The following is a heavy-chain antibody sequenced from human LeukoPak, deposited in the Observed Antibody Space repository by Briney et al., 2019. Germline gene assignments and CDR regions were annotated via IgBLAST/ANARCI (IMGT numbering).Heavy chain of an antibody. D-gene: IGHD5-18*01. CDR1: GFTFSNYS. J-gene: IGHJ4*02. V-gene: IGHV4-39*07. Sequence: GSLRLSCAASGFTFSNYSMNWVRQAPGKGLEWIGSIYYSGSTYYNPSLKSRVTISVDTSKNQFSLKLSSVTAADTAVYYCARLVDTAMVTRADYWGQGTLVTVSS. CDR3: ARLVDTAMVTRADY. CDR2: IYYSGST.